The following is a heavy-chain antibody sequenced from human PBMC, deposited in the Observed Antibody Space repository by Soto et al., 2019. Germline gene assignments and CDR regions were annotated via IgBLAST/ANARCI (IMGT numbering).Heavy chain of an antibody. CDR1: GFTFSNYY. CDR3: ARDREYSPYGLDV. J-gene: IGHJ6*02. D-gene: IGHD5-12*01. CDR2: ISSIGTNR. V-gene: IGHV3-11*01. Sequence: GGSLRLSCAASGFTFSNYYMSWVRQAPGKGLEWVSYISSIGTNRYYAESVEGRFTISRDNAKKSLYLQMNSLRAEDTAVYYCARDREYSPYGLDVWGQGXTVTVSS.